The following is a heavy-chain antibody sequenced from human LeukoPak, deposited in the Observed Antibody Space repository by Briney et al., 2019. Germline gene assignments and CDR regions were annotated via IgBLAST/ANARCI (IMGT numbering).Heavy chain of an antibody. CDR2: ISGSGTTI. V-gene: IGHV3-11*01. CDR1: GFTFTDYY. CDR3: GRDFGLVGTKRSFDL. J-gene: IGHJ3*01. D-gene: IGHD1-7*01. Sequence: PGGSLRLSSAPSGFTFTDYYTGWIRQAPGKVLDWLSYISGSGTTIFYADSVKGRFTISRDNAKNSVDLQMNSLRAEDTAVYYCGRDFGLVGTKRSFDLWGQGTMVTVSS.